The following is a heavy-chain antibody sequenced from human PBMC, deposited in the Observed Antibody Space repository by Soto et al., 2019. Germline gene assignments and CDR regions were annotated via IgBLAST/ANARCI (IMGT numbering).Heavy chain of an antibody. CDR3: AHCSGGSCYSDGFDI. Sequence: EVQLLESGGGLVQPGGSLRLSCAASGFTFSSYSMIWVRQAPGKGLEWVSAISRSSDHILYADSVKGRFTISRDNSKNTLYLQMNSLRAEDTAVYYCAHCSGGSCYSDGFDIWGQGTMVTVSS. CDR2: ISRSSDHI. J-gene: IGHJ3*02. CDR1: GFTFSSYS. V-gene: IGHV3-23*01. D-gene: IGHD2-15*01.